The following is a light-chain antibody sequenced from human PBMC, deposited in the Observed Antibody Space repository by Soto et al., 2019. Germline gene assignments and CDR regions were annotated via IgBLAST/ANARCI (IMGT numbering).Light chain of an antibody. Sequence: EIVMTQSPVTLSLSPGERATLSCRASLSVGSHLAWFQQKPGQAPRLLIYGASSRATGIPERFSGSGSGTDFTLTISRLEPEDFAVYYCQQYGSSPRTFGQGTKGDIK. CDR2: GAS. CDR3: QQYGSSPRT. J-gene: IGKJ1*01. CDR1: LSVGSH. V-gene: IGKV3-20*01.